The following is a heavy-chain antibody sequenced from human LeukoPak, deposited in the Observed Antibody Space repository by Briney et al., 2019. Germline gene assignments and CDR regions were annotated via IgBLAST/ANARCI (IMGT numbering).Heavy chain of an antibody. J-gene: IGHJ4*02. Sequence: GGSLRLSCAASGFTFSDYYMSWIRQAPGKGLEWVSYISSSGSTIYYADSVKGRYTISRDNAKNSLYLQMNSLRAEDTAAYYCARVDEQQAEGGYFDYWGQGTLVTVSS. CDR3: ARVDEQQAEGGYFDY. V-gene: IGHV3-11*04. D-gene: IGHD6-13*01. CDR1: GFTFSDYY. CDR2: ISSSGSTI.